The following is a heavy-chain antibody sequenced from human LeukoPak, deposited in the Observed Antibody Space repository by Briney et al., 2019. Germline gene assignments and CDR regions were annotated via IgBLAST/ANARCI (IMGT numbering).Heavy chain of an antibody. CDR3: ATKQWLAPPPDS. D-gene: IGHD6-19*01. Sequence: GGSLRLSCAASGFTFSKYWMLWVRHAPGKGLESVSPINTDGTFTTYADSVKGRFTVSRDNADNTMFLQMNSVRDEDTAVYYCATKQWLAPPPDSWGQGTPVTVSS. CDR1: GFTFSKYW. V-gene: IGHV3-74*01. CDR2: INTDGTFT. J-gene: IGHJ4*02.